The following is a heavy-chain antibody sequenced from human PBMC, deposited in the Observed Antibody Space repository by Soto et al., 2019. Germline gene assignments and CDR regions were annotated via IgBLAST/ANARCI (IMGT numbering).Heavy chain of an antibody. V-gene: IGHV3-33*01. CDR1: GFTFSSYG. CDR3: ARDITIFAYYYGMDV. D-gene: IGHD3-9*01. CDR2: IWYDGSNK. J-gene: IGHJ6*02. Sequence: GGSLRLSCAASGFTFSSYGMHWVRQAPCKGLEWVAVIWYDGSNKYYADSVKGRFTISRDNSKSTLYLQMNSLRAEDTAVYYCARDITIFAYYYGMDVWGQGTTVTVSS.